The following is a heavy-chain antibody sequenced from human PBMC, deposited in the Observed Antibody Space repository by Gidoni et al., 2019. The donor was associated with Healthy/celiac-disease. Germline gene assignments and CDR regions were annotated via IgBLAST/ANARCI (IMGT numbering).Heavy chain of an antibody. J-gene: IGHJ3*02. CDR1: GLTFSSYW. Sequence: EVQLVESGGGLVQPGGSLRLSGAASGLTFSSYWMSWVRQAPGKGLEWVANIKQDGSEKYYVDSVKGRFTISRDNAKNSLYLQMNSLRAEDTAVYYCATSGSSWFSDAFDIWGQGTMVTVSS. CDR2: IKQDGSEK. V-gene: IGHV3-7*01. CDR3: ATSGSSWFSDAFDI. D-gene: IGHD6-13*01.